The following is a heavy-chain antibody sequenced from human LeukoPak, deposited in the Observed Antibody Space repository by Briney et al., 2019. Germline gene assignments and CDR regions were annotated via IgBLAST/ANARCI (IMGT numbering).Heavy chain of an antibody. CDR1: GYTFTGYY. D-gene: IGHD3-10*01. Sequence: GASVTVSCKASGYTFTGYYMHWVRQAPGQGLEWMGWINPNSGGTNYAQKFQGRVTMTRDTSISTAYMELSRLRSDDTAVYYCASYGSGSHSWFDYWGQGTLVTVSS. J-gene: IGHJ4*02. CDR3: ASYGSGSHSWFDY. V-gene: IGHV1-2*02. CDR2: INPNSGGT.